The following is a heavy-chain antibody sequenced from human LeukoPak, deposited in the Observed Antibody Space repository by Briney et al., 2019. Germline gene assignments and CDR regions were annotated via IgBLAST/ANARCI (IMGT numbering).Heavy chain of an antibody. CDR2: INSDGIST. J-gene: IGHJ4*02. D-gene: IGHD1-26*01. Sequence: PGGSLRLSCAASGFTFSSYWMHWVRQALGKGLVWVSLINSDGISTYYADSVKGRVNISRDNAKNTLYLQMNSLRAEDTAVYYCARDQIVGATGFGYWGQGTLVTVSS. V-gene: IGHV3-74*01. CDR3: ARDQIVGATGFGY. CDR1: GFTFSSYW.